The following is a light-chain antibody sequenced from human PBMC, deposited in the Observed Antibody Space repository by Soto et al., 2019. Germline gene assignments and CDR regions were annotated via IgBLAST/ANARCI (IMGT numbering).Light chain of an antibody. CDR2: GTS. Sequence: EIVMTQSPATLSVSPGERVTLSCRASQSVSSNLAWYQQKPCQAPRLLIYGTSTRAPGIPARFSGGGSETEFTLTISSLQSESFAVYCCQQYHNWPPRTFGPGTKVEIK. J-gene: IGKJ1*01. CDR3: QQYHNWPPRT. CDR1: QSVSSN. V-gene: IGKV3-15*01.